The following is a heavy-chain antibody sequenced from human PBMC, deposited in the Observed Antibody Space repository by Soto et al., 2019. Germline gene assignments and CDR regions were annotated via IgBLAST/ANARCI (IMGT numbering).Heavy chain of an antibody. CDR2: INHSGST. Sequence: SETLSLTCAVYGGSFSGYYWSWIRQPPGKGPEWIGEINHSGSTNYNPSLKSRVTISVDTSKNQFSLKLSSVTAADTAVYYCARYKQLVDYYYMGVWGKGTTVTAP. V-gene: IGHV4-34*01. J-gene: IGHJ6*03. CDR3: ARYKQLVDYYYMGV. CDR1: GGSFSGYY. D-gene: IGHD6-13*01.